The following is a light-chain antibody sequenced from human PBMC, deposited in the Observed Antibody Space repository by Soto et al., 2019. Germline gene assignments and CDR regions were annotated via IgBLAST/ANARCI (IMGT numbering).Light chain of an antibody. CDR2: EVS. Sequence: QSALTQPPSASGSPGQSVNIPCTGTSSDVGGYDYVSWYQQHPGEAPKLMIYEVSKRPSGVPDRFSGSKSGDTASLTVSGLQAEDEAAYYCCSYAGSNSFGVFGGGTKLTVL. J-gene: IGLJ2*01. CDR1: SSDVGGYDY. CDR3: CSYAGSNSFGV. V-gene: IGLV2-8*01.